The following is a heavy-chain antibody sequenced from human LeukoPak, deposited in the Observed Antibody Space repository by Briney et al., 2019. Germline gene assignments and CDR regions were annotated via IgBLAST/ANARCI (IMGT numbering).Heavy chain of an antibody. CDR1: GGSFSGYY. Sequence: SETLSLTCAVYGGSFSGYYWSWIRQPPGKGLEWIGSIYYSGSTYYNPSLKSRVTISVDTSKSQFSLKLSSVTAADTAVYYCGSHLWFGSRYYYYYYMDVWGKGTTVTVSS. CDR3: GSHLWFGSRYYYYYYMDV. J-gene: IGHJ6*03. D-gene: IGHD3-10*01. V-gene: IGHV4-34*01. CDR2: IYYSGST.